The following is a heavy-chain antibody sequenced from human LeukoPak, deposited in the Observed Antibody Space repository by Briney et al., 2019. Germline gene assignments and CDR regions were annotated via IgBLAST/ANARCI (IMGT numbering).Heavy chain of an antibody. J-gene: IGHJ4*02. Sequence: GGSLRLSCAASGFTFSSYAMSWVRQAAGKGLEWVSAISGSGGSTYYADSVKGRFTISRDNSKNTLYLQMNSLRAEDTAVYYCANTEWLADNFDYWGQGTLVTVSS. CDR1: GFTFSSYA. CDR3: ANTEWLADNFDY. V-gene: IGHV3-23*01. D-gene: IGHD6-19*01. CDR2: ISGSGGST.